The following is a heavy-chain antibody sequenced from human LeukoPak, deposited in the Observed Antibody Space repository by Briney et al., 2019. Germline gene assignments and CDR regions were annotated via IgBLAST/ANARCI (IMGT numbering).Heavy chain of an antibody. CDR1: GGTFSSYA. V-gene: IGHV1-69*13. Sequence: SVNVSCTASGGTFSSYAISWVRQAPGQGLEWMGGIIPIFGTANYAQKFQGRVTITADGSTSTAYMELSSLRSEDTAVYYCARFAVVAANSYGMDVWGQGTTVTVSS. CDR2: IIPIFGTA. CDR3: ARFAVVAANSYGMDV. J-gene: IGHJ6*02. D-gene: IGHD2-15*01.